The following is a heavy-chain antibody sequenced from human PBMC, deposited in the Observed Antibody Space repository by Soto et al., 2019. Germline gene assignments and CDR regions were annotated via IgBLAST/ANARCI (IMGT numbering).Heavy chain of an antibody. J-gene: IGHJ5*02. D-gene: IGHD3-9*01. CDR2: INPNSGGT. V-gene: IGHV1-2*04. CDR3: AREKVGYDILTGCYFLSWFDP. Sequence: ASVKVSCKASGYTFTGYYMHWVRQAPGQGLEWMGWINPNSGGTNYAQKFQGWVTMTRDTSISTAYMELSRLRSDDTAVYYCAREKVGYDILTGCYFLSWFDPWGQGTLVTVSS. CDR1: GYTFTGYY.